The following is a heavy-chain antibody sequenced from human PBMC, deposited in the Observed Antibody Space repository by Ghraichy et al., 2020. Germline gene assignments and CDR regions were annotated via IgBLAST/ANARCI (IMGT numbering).Heavy chain of an antibody. CDR2: ISSTGNTI. J-gene: IGHJ4*02. CDR3: ARAGIRASNSWYPY. V-gene: IGHV3-11*01. CDR1: GFIFSDYY. D-gene: IGHD6-13*01. Sequence: GGSLRLSCAASGFIFSDYYMNWIRQAPGKGLEWVSYISSTGNTIYYADSVKGRFTISRDNAKNSLFLQMNSLGADDTAVYYCARAGIRASNSWYPYWGQGTLVTVSS.